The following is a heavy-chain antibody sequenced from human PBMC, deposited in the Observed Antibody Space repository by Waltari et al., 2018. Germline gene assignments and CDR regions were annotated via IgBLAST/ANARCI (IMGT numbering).Heavy chain of an antibody. J-gene: IGHJ6*02. CDR1: GYTFTGYY. D-gene: IGHD2-15*01. Sequence: QVHLMQSGAEVKKPGASVKVSCNTSGYTFTGYYMHWVRQATGQGLEWTGGVTPNRDETNYAQKCQGRVTRTRDTSISTADRELSRLRSDDAAVYFCARELLVVTSPYYGLDVWGQGTTVTVSS. CDR2: VTPNRDET. CDR3: ARELLVVTSPYYGLDV. V-gene: IGHV1-2*02.